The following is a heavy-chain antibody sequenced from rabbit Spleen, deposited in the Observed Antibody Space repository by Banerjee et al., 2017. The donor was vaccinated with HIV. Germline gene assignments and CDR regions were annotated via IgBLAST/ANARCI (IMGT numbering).Heavy chain of an antibody. CDR2: IDSGSSGFT. J-gene: IGHJ6*01. D-gene: IGHD8-1*01. Sequence: QSLEESGGDLVKPGASLTLTCIASGVSFSGDSFSGDSYMCWVRQPPGKGLEWIACIDSGSSGFTYFASWAKGRFTISKTSSTTVTLQMTSLTAADTATYFCARDTGSSFSSYGMDLWGQGTLVTVS. CDR3: ARDTGSSFSSYGMDL. CDR1: GVSFSGDSFSGDSY. V-gene: IGHV1S40*01.